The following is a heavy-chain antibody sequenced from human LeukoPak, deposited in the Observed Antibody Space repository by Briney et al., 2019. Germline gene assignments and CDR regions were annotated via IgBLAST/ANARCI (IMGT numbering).Heavy chain of an antibody. V-gene: IGHV1-69*04. CDR2: IIPILGIA. Sequence: ASVKVSCKASGGTFSSYAISWVRQAPGQGLEWMGRIIPILGIANYAQKFQGRVTITADKSTSTAYMELSSLRSEDTAVYYRARDQMVRGVIITLSNYYYYGMDVWGQGTTVTVSS. CDR3: ARDQMVRGVIITLSNYYYYGMDV. CDR1: GGTFSSYA. D-gene: IGHD3-10*01. J-gene: IGHJ6*02.